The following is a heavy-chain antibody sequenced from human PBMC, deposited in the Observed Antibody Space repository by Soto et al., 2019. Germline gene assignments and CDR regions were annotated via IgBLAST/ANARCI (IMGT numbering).Heavy chain of an antibody. J-gene: IGHJ6*02. V-gene: IGHV4-59*01. CDR2: IYYSGST. D-gene: IGHD3-10*01. CDR1: GASISSYY. CDR3: ARLSGDYYGMDV. Sequence: ASETLSLTCTVSGASISSYYWNWIRQPPGKGLEWIGDIYYSGSTNYSPSLKSRVTISVDTSKNQFSLKLSSVTAADSAVYYCARLSGDYYGMDVWGQGTTVTVSS.